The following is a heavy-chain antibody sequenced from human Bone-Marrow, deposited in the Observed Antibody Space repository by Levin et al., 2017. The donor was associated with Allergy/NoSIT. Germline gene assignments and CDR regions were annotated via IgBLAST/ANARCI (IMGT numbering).Heavy chain of an antibody. D-gene: IGHD5-18*01. CDR2: TYYGSKWNN. V-gene: IGHV6-1*01. CDR3: ARGWLNTGLDY. CDR1: GDSVSTKSAG. Sequence: RSQTLSLTCAISGDSVSTKSAGWNWIRQSPSRGLEWLGRTYYGSKWNNDYAVSVKSRITINADTSKNQFSLQLNSVTPEDTAVYYCARGWLNTGLDYWGQGTLVTVSS. J-gene: IGHJ4*02.